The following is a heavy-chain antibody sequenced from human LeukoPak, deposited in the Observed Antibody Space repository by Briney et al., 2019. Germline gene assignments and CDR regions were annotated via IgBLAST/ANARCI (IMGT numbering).Heavy chain of an antibody. CDR2: IYSSGTT. CDR3: ARAPYARIDY. J-gene: IGHJ4*02. Sequence: SETLSLTCTVSGGSINSGNNYWSWIRQPAGKGLEWIGRIYSSGTTTYNPSLKSRVTISVDTSKNQFSLKLSSVTAADTAVYYCARAPYARIDYWGQGTLVTVSS. V-gene: IGHV4-61*02. D-gene: IGHD2-8*01. CDR1: GGSINSGNNY.